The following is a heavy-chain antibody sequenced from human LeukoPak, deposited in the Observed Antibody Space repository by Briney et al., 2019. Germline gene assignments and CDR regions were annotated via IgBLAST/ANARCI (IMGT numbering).Heavy chain of an antibody. Sequence: ASLKVSCKASGYTFTGYYMHWVRQAPGQGLEWMGWINPNSGGTNYAQKFQGRVTMTRDTSISTAYMELSRLRSDDTAVYYCARVASSSLNSFQHWGQGTLVTVSS. CDR2: INPNSGGT. CDR3: ARVASSSLNSFQH. V-gene: IGHV1-2*02. D-gene: IGHD6-6*01. CDR1: GYTFTGYY. J-gene: IGHJ1*01.